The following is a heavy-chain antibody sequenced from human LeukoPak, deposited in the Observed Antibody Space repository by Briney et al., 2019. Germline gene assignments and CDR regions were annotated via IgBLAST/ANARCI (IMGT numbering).Heavy chain of an antibody. CDR3: ARRHSTGWYFDY. Sequence: GESLRISCKGSGYNFPSYWISWVRQMPGKGLEWMGSIHPGASYTRYSPSFQGQVTLSADKAISTAYLQFNSLKASDTAMYYCARRHSTGWYFDYWRQETLVSVSS. V-gene: IGHV5-51*01. J-gene: IGHJ4*02. D-gene: IGHD6-19*01. CDR1: GYNFPSYW. CDR2: IHPGASYT.